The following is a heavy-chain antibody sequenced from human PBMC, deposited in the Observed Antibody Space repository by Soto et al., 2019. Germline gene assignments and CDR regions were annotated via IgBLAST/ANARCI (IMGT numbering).Heavy chain of an antibody. Sequence: QVQLQESGPGLVKPSQTLSLTCTVSGGSISSGGYYWSWIRQHPGKGLEWIGYIYYSGSTYYNPSLNSRVSISVDTSKNQFSLKLSSVTAADTAVYYCASVYSSGYYHWFDPWGQGTLVTVSS. J-gene: IGHJ5*02. V-gene: IGHV4-31*03. CDR2: IYYSGST. D-gene: IGHD3-22*01. CDR3: ASVYSSGYYHWFDP. CDR1: GGSISSGGYY.